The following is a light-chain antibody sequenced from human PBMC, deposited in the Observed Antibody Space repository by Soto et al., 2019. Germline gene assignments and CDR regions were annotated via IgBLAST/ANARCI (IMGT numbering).Light chain of an antibody. Sequence: QSALTQPASVSGSPGQSITISCTGTSRDVGLYDFVSRFQQHPGKAPKLLIYDGSERPSGVSNRFSASESGNTASLTISGLQAEDEADYYCCSYAGGNTYVFGSGTKLTVL. CDR1: SRDVGLYDF. J-gene: IGLJ1*01. CDR3: CSYAGGNTYV. CDR2: DGS. V-gene: IGLV2-23*01.